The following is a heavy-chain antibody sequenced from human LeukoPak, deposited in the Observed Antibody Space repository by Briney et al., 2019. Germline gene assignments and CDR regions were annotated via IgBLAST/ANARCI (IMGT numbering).Heavy chain of an antibody. CDR1: GFTFRSYW. CDR2: ISPDGSET. J-gene: IGHJ4*02. Sequence: PGGSLRLSCAASGFTFRSYWMYWVRQTPGEGLVWVSRISPDGSETANADSVKGRFTISRDNAKNTLYLQMNSLRAEDTAVYYCARRYCSGGSCYSGEGGVDYWGQGTLVTVSS. CDR3: ARRYCSGGSCYSGEGGVDY. V-gene: IGHV3-74*01. D-gene: IGHD2-15*01.